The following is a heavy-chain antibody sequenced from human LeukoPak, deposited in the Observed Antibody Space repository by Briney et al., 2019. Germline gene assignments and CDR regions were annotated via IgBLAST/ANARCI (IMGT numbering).Heavy chain of an antibody. Sequence: GASVKVSCKASGYTFTGYYMHWVRQAPGQGLEWMGWINPNSGGTNYAQKFQGRVTMTRDTSISTAYMELSRLRSDDTAVYYCARSTHYYGSGSYYDYWGQGTLVTVSS. J-gene: IGHJ4*02. V-gene: IGHV1-2*02. CDR3: ARSTHYYGSGSYYDY. D-gene: IGHD3-10*01. CDR2: INPNSGGT. CDR1: GYTFTGYY.